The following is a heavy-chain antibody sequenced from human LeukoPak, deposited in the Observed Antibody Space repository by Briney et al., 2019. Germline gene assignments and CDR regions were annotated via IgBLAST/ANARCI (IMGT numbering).Heavy chain of an antibody. V-gene: IGHV3-30*04. J-gene: IGHJ4*02. CDR1: GFTFNTYT. Sequence: GGSLRLPCAASGFTFNTYTMHWVRQAPGKGLEWVAVISYDGSNKYYADSVKGRFTISRDNSKNTLYLQMNSLRAEDTAVYYCAKDRPTASDYWGQGTLVTVSS. CDR3: AKDRPTASDY. CDR2: ISYDGSNK. D-gene: IGHD4-17*01.